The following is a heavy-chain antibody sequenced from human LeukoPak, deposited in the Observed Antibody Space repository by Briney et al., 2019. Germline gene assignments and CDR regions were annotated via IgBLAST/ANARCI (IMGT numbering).Heavy chain of an antibody. J-gene: IGHJ4*02. CDR2: ISGSGDDT. CDR3: ARVPGSYYVDFDY. CDR1: GFTLINYA. V-gene: IGHV3-23*01. Sequence: GGSLRLSCRASGFTLINYAMNWVCQAPGQGLEWVAAISGSGDDTYHADSVKGRFTISRDNSKNTLYLQMNSLSGEDTGVYYCARVPGSYYVDFDYWGQGILVTVSS. D-gene: IGHD3-10*01.